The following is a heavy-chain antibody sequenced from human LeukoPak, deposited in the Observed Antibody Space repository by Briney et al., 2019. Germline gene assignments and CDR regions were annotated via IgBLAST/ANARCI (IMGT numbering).Heavy chain of an antibody. J-gene: IGHJ5*02. CDR1: GGSNSSYY. Sequence: SVTLSLTCTVSGGSNSSYYWSWIRQPPGKGLEWIGYIYYSGSTNYNPSLKSRVTISVDTSKNQFSLKLSSVTAADTAVYYCARDAPVSSLSPWGFDPWGQGTPVTVSS. D-gene: IGHD6-6*01. CDR2: IYYSGST. V-gene: IGHV4-59*01. CDR3: ARDAPVSSLSPWGFDP.